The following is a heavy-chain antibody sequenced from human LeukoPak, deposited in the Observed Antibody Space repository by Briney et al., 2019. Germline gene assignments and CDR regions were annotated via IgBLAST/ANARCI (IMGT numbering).Heavy chain of an antibody. D-gene: IGHD3-3*01. CDR3: ARAGIFGVVNYYYYMDV. CDR1: EFTFSSYW. V-gene: IGHV3-74*01. CDR2: INSDGSST. J-gene: IGHJ6*03. Sequence: GGSLRLSCAASEFTFSSYWMHWVRQAPGKGLVRVSRINSDGSSTSYADSVKGRFTISRDNAKNTLYLQMNSLRAEDTAVYYCARAGIFGVVNYYYYMDVWGKGTTVTVSS.